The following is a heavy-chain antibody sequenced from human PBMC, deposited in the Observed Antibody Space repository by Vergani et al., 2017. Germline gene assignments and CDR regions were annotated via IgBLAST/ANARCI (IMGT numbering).Heavy chain of an antibody. CDR1: GYTFTSYD. J-gene: IGHJ6*02. CDR2: MNPNSGNT. Sequence: QVQLVQSGAEVKKPGASVKVSCKASGYTFTSYDINWVRQATGQGLEWMGWMNPNSGNTGYAQKFQGRVTMTRNTSISTAYMELSSLRSEDTAGYYCARAYYDFWSGYYKGYYYGMDVWGQGTTVTVSS. D-gene: IGHD3-3*01. V-gene: IGHV1-8*01. CDR3: ARAYYDFWSGYYKGYYYGMDV.